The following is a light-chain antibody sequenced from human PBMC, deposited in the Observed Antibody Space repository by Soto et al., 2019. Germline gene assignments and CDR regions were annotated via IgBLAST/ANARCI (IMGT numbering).Light chain of an antibody. V-gene: IGKV4-1*01. CDR2: WST. Sequence: DILMTQSPDSLAVSLGERATINCTSSQSILYSSNNKDFLAWYQQKPGQPPMLLIHWSTSREFWVPDRFSGSGSGTDFTLTISRLQAEDLAVYFCQQYFSFPYTFGQGTKLEIK. J-gene: IGKJ2*01. CDR3: QQYFSFPYT. CDR1: QSILYSSNNKDF.